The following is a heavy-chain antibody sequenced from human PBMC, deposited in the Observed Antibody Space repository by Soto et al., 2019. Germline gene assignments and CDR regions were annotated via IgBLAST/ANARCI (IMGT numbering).Heavy chain of an antibody. CDR2: IWYDGSNK. CDR1: GFTFSSYG. J-gene: IGHJ1*01. CDR3: AREDTHGPRWFGGWGYFQH. D-gene: IGHD3-10*01. Sequence: QVQLVESGGGVVQPGRSLRLSCAASGFTFSSYGMHWVRQAPGKGLEWVAVIWYDGSNKYYADSVKGRFTISRDNSKNTLYLQMNSLRAEDTAVYYCAREDTHGPRWFGGWGYFQHWGQGTLVTVSS. V-gene: IGHV3-33*01.